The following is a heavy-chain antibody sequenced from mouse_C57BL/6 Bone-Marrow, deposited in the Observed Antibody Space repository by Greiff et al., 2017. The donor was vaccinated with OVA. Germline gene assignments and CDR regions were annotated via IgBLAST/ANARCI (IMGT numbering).Heavy chain of an antibody. J-gene: IGHJ3*01. Sequence: QVQLQQPGAELVMPGASVKLSCKASGYTFTSYWMHWVKQRPGQGLEWIGEIDPSDSYTNYNQKFKGKSTLTVDKSSSTAYMQLSSLTSEDSAVYFCARDYYGSSYNVWFAYWGQGTLVTVSA. CDR3: ARDYYGSSYNVWFAY. V-gene: IGHV1-69*01. CDR1: GYTFTSYW. D-gene: IGHD1-1*01. CDR2: IDPSDSYT.